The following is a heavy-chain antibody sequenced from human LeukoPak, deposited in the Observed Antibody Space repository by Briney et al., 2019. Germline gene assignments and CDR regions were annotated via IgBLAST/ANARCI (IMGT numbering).Heavy chain of an antibody. CDR2: INTKGET. V-gene: IGHV4-4*09. CDR3: ATSNDAKIVPFDH. CDR1: GVSMSAYQ. Sequence: PSETLSLTCTVSGVSMSAYQWSWVRQSPEKGLEWIGCINTKGETSYNPSLKSRVTTSVDTSKSQFSLRLTSVTAADTAVYYCATSNDAKIVPFDHWGQGAPVTASS. J-gene: IGHJ4*02. D-gene: IGHD2-8*01.